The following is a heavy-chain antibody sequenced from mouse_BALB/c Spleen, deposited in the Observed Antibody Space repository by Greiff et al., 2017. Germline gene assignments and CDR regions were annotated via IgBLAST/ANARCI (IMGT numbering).Heavy chain of an antibody. CDR1: GYTFTDYN. J-gene: IGHJ4*01. Sequence: SGPELVKPGASVKISCKASGYTFTDYNMHWVKQSHGKSLEWIGYIYPYNGGTGYNQKFKSKATLTVDNSSSTAYMELRSLTSEDSAVYYCARYYGPLYAMDYWGQGTSVTVSS. CDR2: IYPYNGGT. D-gene: IGHD1-2*01. CDR3: ARYYGPLYAMDY. V-gene: IGHV1S29*02.